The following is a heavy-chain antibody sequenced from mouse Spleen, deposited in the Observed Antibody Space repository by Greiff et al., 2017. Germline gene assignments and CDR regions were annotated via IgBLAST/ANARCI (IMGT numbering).Heavy chain of an antibody. D-gene: IGHD1-1*01. J-gene: IGHJ4*01. Sequence: EVKLVESGGGLVKPGGSLKLSCAASGFTFSSYGMSWVRQTPEKRLEWVATISGGGSYTYYPDSVKGRFTISRDNAKNNLYLQMSSLRSEDTALYYCARQGYGSSYNAMDYWGQGTSVTVSS. CDR2: ISGGGSYT. CDR3: ARQGYGSSYNAMDY. CDR1: GFTFSSYG. V-gene: IGHV5-9-2*01.